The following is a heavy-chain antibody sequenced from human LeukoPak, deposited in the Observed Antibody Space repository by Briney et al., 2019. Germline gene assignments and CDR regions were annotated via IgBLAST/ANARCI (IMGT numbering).Heavy chain of an antibody. Sequence: SETLSLTCTVSGGSISSYYWSWIRQPPGKGLEWIGYIYYSGSTNYNPSLKSRVTISVDTSKNQFSLKLSSVPAADTAVYYCARGRGWDSDDYVWGSYRYPRSGYFDYWGQGTLVTVSS. CDR2: IYYSGST. J-gene: IGHJ4*02. D-gene: IGHD3-16*02. CDR3: ARGRGWDSDDYVWGSYRYPRSGYFDY. CDR1: GGSISSYY. V-gene: IGHV4-59*12.